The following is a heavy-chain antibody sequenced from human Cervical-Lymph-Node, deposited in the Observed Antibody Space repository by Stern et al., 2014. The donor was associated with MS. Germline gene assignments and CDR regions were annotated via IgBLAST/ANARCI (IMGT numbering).Heavy chain of an antibody. Sequence: VHLVESGAAVKKPGASVKVSCKTSGYTFTSYDVNWVRQAPGPGLEWMGWMPPTSSYTGFAQKFQGRLTMTRITSTRTAFMEFNILTSDDTAIYYCARGNGGYRVDPFDYWGQGTLVTVSS. CDR2: MPPTSSYT. CDR3: ARGNGGYRVDPFDY. D-gene: IGHD4-17*01. CDR1: GYTFTSYD. J-gene: IGHJ4*02. V-gene: IGHV1-8*01.